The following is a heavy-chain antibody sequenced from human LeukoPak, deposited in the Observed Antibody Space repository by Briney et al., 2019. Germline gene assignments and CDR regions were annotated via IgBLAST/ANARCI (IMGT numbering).Heavy chain of an antibody. CDR3: AKGYYDYVWGSYYFDY. Sequence: GGSLRLSCAASGFTFSSYGMHWVRQAPGKGLEWVAFIRYDGSNKYYADSVKGRFTISRDNSKNTLYLQMNSLRAEDTAVYYCAKGYYDYVWGSYYFDYWGQGTLVTVSS. V-gene: IGHV3-30*02. CDR2: IRYDGSNK. CDR1: GFTFSSYG. D-gene: IGHD3-16*01. J-gene: IGHJ4*02.